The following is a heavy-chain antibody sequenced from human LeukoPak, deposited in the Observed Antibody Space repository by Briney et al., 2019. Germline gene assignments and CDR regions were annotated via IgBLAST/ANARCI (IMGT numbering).Heavy chain of an antibody. Sequence: ASVKVSCKASRGTFSSYAISWVRQAPGQGLEWMGRIIPIFGTANYAQKFQGRVTITTDESTSTAYMELSSLRSEDTAVYYCARELKYYYDSSGYYDYWGQGTLVTVSS. CDR3: ARELKYYYDSSGYYDY. CDR2: IIPIFGTA. J-gene: IGHJ4*02. CDR1: RGTFSSYA. D-gene: IGHD3-22*01. V-gene: IGHV1-69*05.